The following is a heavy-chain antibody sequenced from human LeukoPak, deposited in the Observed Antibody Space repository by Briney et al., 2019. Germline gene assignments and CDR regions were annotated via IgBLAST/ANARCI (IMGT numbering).Heavy chain of an antibody. CDR1: GFTFSSYG. D-gene: IGHD2-8*01. V-gene: IGHV3-30*03. Sequence: GGSLRLSCAASGFTFSSYGMHWVRQAPGKGLEWVAVISYDGSNKYYADSVKGRFTISRDNSKNTLYLQMNSLRSEDTAVYYCARFLCDNGVCHRAFDIWGQGTVVTVSS. CDR3: ARFLCDNGVCHRAFDI. J-gene: IGHJ3*02. CDR2: ISYDGSNK.